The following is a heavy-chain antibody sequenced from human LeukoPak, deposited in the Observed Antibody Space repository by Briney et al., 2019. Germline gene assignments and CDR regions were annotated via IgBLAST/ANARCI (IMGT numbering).Heavy chain of an antibody. CDR1: VGTFSSYA. CDR2: IIPIFGTA. V-gene: IGHV1-69*05. D-gene: IGHD1-20*01. J-gene: IGHJ6*03. CDR3: ARAGNITGQSYYYYYYMDV. Sequence: ASVKVSCKASVGTFSSYAISWVRQAPGQGLEWMGGIIPIFGTANYAQKFQGRVTITTDESTSTAYMELSSLRSEDTAVYYCARAGNITGQSYYYYYYMDVWGKGTTVTVSS.